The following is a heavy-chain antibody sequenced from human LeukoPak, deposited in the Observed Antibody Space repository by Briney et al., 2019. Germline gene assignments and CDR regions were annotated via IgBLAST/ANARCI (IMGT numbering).Heavy chain of an antibody. J-gene: IGHJ4*02. Sequence: GWSLRLSCAASGFTVSSYAMHWVRQAPGKGLEWVAVISYDGSNKYYADSVKGRFTISRDNSKNTLYLQMNSLRAEDTAVYYCARDPQTLTYYFDYWGQGTLVTVSS. CDR1: GFTVSSYA. CDR2: ISYDGSNK. V-gene: IGHV3-30-3*01. CDR3: ARDPQTLTYYFDY.